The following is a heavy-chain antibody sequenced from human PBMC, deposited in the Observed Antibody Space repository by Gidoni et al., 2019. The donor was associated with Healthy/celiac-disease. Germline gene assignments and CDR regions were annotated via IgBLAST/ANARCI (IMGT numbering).Heavy chain of an antibody. J-gene: IGHJ6*02. CDR1: GFTFSSYA. D-gene: IGHD1-26*01. V-gene: IGHV3-23*01. CDR2: ISGSGGST. CDR3: AKSRAREGYYYYGMDV. Sequence: EVQLLESGGGLVQPGGSLRLSCAASGFTFSSYAMSWVRQAPGKGLEWGSAISGSGGSTYYADSGKGRFTISRDNSKNTLYLQMNSLRAEDTAVYYCAKSRAREGYYYYGMDVWGQGTTVTVSS.